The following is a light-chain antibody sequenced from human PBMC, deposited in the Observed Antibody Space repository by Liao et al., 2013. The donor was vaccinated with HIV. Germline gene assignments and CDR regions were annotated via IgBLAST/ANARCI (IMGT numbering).Light chain of an antibody. V-gene: IGLV3-21*01. J-gene: IGLJ3*02. CDR1: NIGSKS. Sequence: SYVLTQPPSVSVAPGKAASITCGGNNIGSKSVHWYQQKSGQAPVLVIYYDHDRPSGIAERVSGSSSGTTATLTIGGVQAEDEADYYCQSADSSGTTWVFGGGTKLTVL. CDR3: QSADSSGTTWV. CDR2: YDH.